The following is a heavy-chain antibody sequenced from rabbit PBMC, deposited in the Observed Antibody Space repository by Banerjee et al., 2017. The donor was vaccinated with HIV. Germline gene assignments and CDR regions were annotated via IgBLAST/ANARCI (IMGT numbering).Heavy chain of an antibody. V-gene: IGHV1S47*01. CDR2: IDPVFGST. CDR3: AREAGAGYWARLHL. CDR1: GFDFSSYG. Sequence: QEQLVESGGGLVQPGGSLKLSCKASGFDFSSYGVSWVRQAPGKGLEWIGYIDPVFGSTFYASWLNGRFTISSHNAQNTLYLQMTSLTAADTATYFCAREAGAGYWARLHLWGPGTLVTVS. D-gene: IGHD1-1*01. J-gene: IGHJ3*01.